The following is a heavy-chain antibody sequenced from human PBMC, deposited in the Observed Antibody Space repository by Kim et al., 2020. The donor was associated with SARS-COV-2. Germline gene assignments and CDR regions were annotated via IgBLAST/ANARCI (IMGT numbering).Heavy chain of an antibody. CDR3: ARVKGNYDYVWGSYRYTGRGYYYGMDV. V-gene: IGHV4-34*01. CDR2: INHSGST. D-gene: IGHD3-16*02. CDR1: GGSFSGYY. Sequence: SETLSLTCAVYGGSFSGYYWSWIRQPPGKGLEWIGEINHSGSTNYNPSLKSRVTISVDTSKNQFSLKLSSVTAADTAVYYCARVKGNYDYVWGSYRYTGRGYYYGMDVWGQGTTVTVSS. J-gene: IGHJ6*02.